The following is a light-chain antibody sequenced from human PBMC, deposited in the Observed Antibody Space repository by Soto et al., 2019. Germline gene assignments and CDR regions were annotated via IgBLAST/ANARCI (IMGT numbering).Light chain of an antibody. CDR3: QQRSNSPLS. Sequence: EIVLTQSPATLSLSPGERATLSCRASQSVSSYLAWYQQTPGQAPRLLIYDASNRATGITARFSGSGSGTDFTLTISSLEPEDFAVYYCQQRSNSPLSLGGGTKVEIK. CDR1: QSVSSY. J-gene: IGKJ4*01. V-gene: IGKV3-11*01. CDR2: DAS.